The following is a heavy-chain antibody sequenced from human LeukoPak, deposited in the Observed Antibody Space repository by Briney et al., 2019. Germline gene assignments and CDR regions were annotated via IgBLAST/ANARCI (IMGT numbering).Heavy chain of an antibody. J-gene: IGHJ6*03. CDR1: GGSISSSSYY. CDR2: NYYSGST. CDR3: ARRVYGGPGRNYYYYMDV. Sequence: SENLSLTCTVSGGSISSSSYYWGWIRQPPGKGLEWIGSNYYSGSTYYNPSLKSRVTISVDTSKNQFSLKLSSVTAADTAVYYCARRVYGGPGRNYYYYMDVWGRGTAVTVSS. D-gene: IGHD4-23*01. V-gene: IGHV4-39*01.